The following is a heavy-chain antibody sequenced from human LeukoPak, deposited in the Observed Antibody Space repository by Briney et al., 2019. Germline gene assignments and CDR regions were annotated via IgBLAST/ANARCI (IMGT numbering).Heavy chain of an antibody. CDR3: ARAGGYDSFDY. CDR2: INPNSGGT. J-gene: IGHJ4*02. V-gene: IGHV1-2*02. Sequence: GASVKVSCKASGYTFTSYAMNWVRQAPGQGLEWMGWINPNSGGTNYAQKFQGRVTMTRDTSISTAYMELSRLRSDDTAVYYCARAGGYDSFDYWGQGTLVTVSS. D-gene: IGHD3-22*01. CDR1: GYTFTSYA.